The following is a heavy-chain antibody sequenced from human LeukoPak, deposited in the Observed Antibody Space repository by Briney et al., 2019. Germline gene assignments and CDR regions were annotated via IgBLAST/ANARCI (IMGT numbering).Heavy chain of an antibody. J-gene: IGHJ4*02. V-gene: IGHV4-59*01. CDR2: IYYSGST. CDR1: GGSISSYY. D-gene: IGHD6-13*01. CDR3: ARGGVAAADSNPYYFDY. Sequence: SETLSITCTVSGGSISSYYWSWIRQPPGKGLEWIGYIYYSGSTNYNPSLKSRVTISVDTSKNQFSLKLSSVTAADTAVYYCARGGVAAADSNPYYFDYWGQGTLVTVSS.